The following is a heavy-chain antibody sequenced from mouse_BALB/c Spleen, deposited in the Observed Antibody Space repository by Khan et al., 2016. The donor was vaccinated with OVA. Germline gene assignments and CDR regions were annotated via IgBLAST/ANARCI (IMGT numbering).Heavy chain of an antibody. V-gene: IGHV2-6-7*01. D-gene: IGHD1-1*01. Sequence: QVQLKESGPGLVAPSQSLSITCTVSGISLNGYGVNWVRQPPGKGLEWLGMIWGDGSTDYNSTLKSRLSISKDNSKSQAFLKMNSLQSDDTARYYCASTRYYFGSYYVDYWGQGTTLTVSS. CDR1: GISLNGYG. CDR3: ASTRYYFGSYYVDY. CDR2: IWGDGST. J-gene: IGHJ2*01.